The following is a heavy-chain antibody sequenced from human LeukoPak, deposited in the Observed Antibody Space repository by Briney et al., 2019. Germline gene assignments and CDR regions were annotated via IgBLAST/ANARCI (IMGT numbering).Heavy chain of an antibody. J-gene: IGHJ4*02. CDR1: GFTFSSYA. V-gene: IGHV3-23*01. D-gene: IGHD3-16*02. CDR3: ASYDYVWGSYRYREFDY. CDR2: ISGSGGST. Sequence: GGSLRLSCAASGFTFSSYAMSWVRQAPGKGLEWVSAISGSGGSTYYADSVKGRFTISRDNSKNTLYLQMNSLRAEDTAEYYCASYDYVWGSYRYREFDYWGQGTLVTVSS.